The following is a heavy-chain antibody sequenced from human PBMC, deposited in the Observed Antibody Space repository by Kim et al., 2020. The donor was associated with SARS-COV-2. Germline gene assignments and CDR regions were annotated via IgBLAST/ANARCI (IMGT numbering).Heavy chain of an antibody. J-gene: IGHJ4*02. D-gene: IGHD2-15*01. V-gene: IGHV3-30*07. CDR3: ARYDCSGGSCYLGYFDY. Sequence: SVKGRFNISRDNSKNTLYLQMNSLGAEDTAVYYCARYDCSGGSCYLGYFDYWGQGTLVTVSS.